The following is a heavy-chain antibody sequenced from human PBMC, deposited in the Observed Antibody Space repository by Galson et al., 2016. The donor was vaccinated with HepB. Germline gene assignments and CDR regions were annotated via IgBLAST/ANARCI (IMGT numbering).Heavy chain of an antibody. CDR2: INSRSSSI. D-gene: IGHD1-1*01. CDR3: TRELGAGYITWFDT. Sequence: SLRLSCAASGFTFSRNSMNWVRQAPGKGLEWVSYINSRSSSIYYADSVKGRFTISRDNAQNSLYLQMNSLRDDDTAVYYCTRELGAGYITWFDTWGQGTLVTVSS. J-gene: IGHJ5*02. CDR1: GFTFSRNS. V-gene: IGHV3-48*02.